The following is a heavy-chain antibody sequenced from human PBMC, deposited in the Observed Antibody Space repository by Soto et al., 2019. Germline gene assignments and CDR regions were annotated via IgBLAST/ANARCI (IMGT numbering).Heavy chain of an antibody. D-gene: IGHD5-18*01. V-gene: IGHV3-30-3*01. J-gene: IGHJ4*02. Sequence: PGGSLRLSCAASGFTFSSYAMHWVRQAPGKGLEWVAVISYDGSNKYYADSVKGRFTISRDNSKNTLYLQMNSLRAEDTAVYYCARGGIDTAMVPPFDYWGQGTLVTVSS. CDR3: ARGGIDTAMVPPFDY. CDR1: GFTFSSYA. CDR2: ISYDGSNK.